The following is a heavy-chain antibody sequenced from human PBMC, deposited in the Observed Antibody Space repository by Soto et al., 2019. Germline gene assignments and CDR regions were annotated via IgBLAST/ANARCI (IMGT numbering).Heavy chain of an antibody. J-gene: IGHJ5*02. Sequence: GGSLRLSCADSGFTFSDYWMSWVRQAPGKGLEWVANIKQDGSEKYYVDSVKGRFTISRDNGKNSLYLQMNSLRAEDTAVYYCASQRGPPGRWFDPWGQGTLVTVSS. CDR2: IKQDGSEK. CDR1: GFTFSDYW. CDR3: ASQRGPPGRWFDP. D-gene: IGHD3-10*01. V-gene: IGHV3-7*01.